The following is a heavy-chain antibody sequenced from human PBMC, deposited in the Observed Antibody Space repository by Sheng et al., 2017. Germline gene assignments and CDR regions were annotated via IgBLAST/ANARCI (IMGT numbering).Heavy chain of an antibody. J-gene: IGHJ4*02. CDR3: AKDIGSPSGY. CDR2: ISYDGSSK. V-gene: IGHV3-30*18. CDR1: GFTFSSYG. Sequence: QVQLVESGGGVVQPGRSLRLSCAASGFTFSSYGMHWVRQAPGKGLEWVAVISYDGSSKYYADSVKGRFTISRDNSKSTLYLQMNSLRVEDMAVYYCAKDIGSPSGYWGQGNPGHRLL. D-gene: IGHD2-15*01.